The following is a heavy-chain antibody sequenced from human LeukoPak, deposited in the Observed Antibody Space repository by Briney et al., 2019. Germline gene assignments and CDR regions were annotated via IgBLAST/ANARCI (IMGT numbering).Heavy chain of an antibody. J-gene: IGHJ3*02. Sequence: SETLSLTCTVSGGSISSYYWSWIRQPPGKGLEWIGYIYYSGSTNYNPSLKSRVTISVDTSKNQFSLKLSSVTAADTAVHYCARLFPSYDYVWGSYRINAFDIWGQGTMVTVSS. V-gene: IGHV4-59*08. CDR2: IYYSGST. CDR1: GGSISSYY. D-gene: IGHD3-16*02. CDR3: ARLFPSYDYVWGSYRINAFDI.